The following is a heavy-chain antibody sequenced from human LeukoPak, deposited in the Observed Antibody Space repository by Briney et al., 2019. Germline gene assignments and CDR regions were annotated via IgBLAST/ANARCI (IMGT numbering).Heavy chain of an antibody. J-gene: IGHJ4*02. CDR3: ARGCGGGPGCYILDY. D-gene: IGHD2-21*01. CDR1: GFTFSSFG. Sequence: GGSLRLSCAASGFTFSSFGMHWVRQAPGKGLEWVAIIWPDGSNEVYIESVKGRFTISRDNSKNTLYLHMNSLRGEDAAMYYCARGCGGGPGCYILDYWGQGTLVTVSS. V-gene: IGHV3-33*01. CDR2: IWPDGSNE.